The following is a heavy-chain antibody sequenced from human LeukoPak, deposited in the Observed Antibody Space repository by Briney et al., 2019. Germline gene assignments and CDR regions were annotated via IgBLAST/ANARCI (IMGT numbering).Heavy chain of an antibody. CDR3: ASGRTYCGGDCQNDAFDI. V-gene: IGHV5-51*01. D-gene: IGHD2-21*02. CDR1: GYSFTSYW. CDR2: IYPGDSNT. Sequence: GESLKISCKGSGYSFTSYWIGWVRQMPGKGLEWMGIIYPGDSNTRYSPSFQGQVTISADKSIGTAYLQWSSLKASDTAMYYCASGRTYCGGDCQNDAFDIWGQGTMVTVSS. J-gene: IGHJ3*02.